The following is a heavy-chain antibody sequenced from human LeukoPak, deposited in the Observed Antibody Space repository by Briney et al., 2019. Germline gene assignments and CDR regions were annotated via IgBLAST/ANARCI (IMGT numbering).Heavy chain of an antibody. D-gene: IGHD3-22*01. CDR3: AKDHYYYDSSGYYYLQEGWYFDL. V-gene: IGHV1-69*13. CDR1: GGTFSSYA. J-gene: IGHJ2*01. CDR2: IIPIFGTA. Sequence: SVKVSCKASGGTFSSYAISWVRQAPGQGLEWMGGIIPIFGTANYAQKFQGRVTITADESTSTAYMELSSLRSEDTAVYYCAKDHYYYDSSGYYYLQEGWYFDLWGRDTLVTVPS.